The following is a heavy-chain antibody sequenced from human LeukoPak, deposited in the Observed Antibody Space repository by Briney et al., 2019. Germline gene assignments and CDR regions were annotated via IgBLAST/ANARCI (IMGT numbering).Heavy chain of an antibody. CDR2: IYPGDSYT. V-gene: IGHV5-51*01. Sequence: GESLKISCKGSGYTFTNYWIGWVRQMPGKGLEWMGIIYPGDSYTRYSPSFQGRVTISADKSISTAFLQWSSLKASDTAIYYCARHGDWASGIYRSYYYDMDVWGQGTTVTVSS. J-gene: IGHJ6*02. CDR1: GYTFTNYW. CDR3: ARHGDWASGIYRSYYYDMDV. D-gene: IGHD3-10*01.